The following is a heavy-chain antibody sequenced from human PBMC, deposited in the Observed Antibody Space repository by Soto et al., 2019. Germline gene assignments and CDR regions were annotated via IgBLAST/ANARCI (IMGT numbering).Heavy chain of an antibody. CDR3: ATGRYGSGSYYNWQLFDY. D-gene: IGHD3-10*01. V-gene: IGHV1-24*01. J-gene: IGHJ4*02. CDR1: GYTLTELS. Sequence: ASVKVSCKVSGYTLTELSMHWVRQAPGKGLEWMGGFDPEGGETIYAQKFQGRVTMTEDTSTDTAYMELSSLRSEDTAGYYCATGRYGSGSYYNWQLFDYWGQGTLVTVSS. CDR2: FDPEGGET.